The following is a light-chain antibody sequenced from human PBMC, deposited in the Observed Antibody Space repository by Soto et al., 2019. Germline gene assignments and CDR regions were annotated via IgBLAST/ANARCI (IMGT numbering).Light chain of an antibody. CDR1: QYINTR. CDR3: QQYGNSPLT. CDR2: QTS. V-gene: IGKV3-20*01. Sequence: EIVLTQSPATLSSFPGDRVTLSCRASQYINTRLAWYQHRPGQAPRLLIYQTSIRAAGIPARFSASGSGTDFTLTISRLEPEDFAVYYCQQYGNSPLTFGGGTKVDI. J-gene: IGKJ4*01.